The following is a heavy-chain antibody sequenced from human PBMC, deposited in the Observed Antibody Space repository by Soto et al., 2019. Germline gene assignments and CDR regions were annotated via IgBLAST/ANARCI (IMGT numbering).Heavy chain of an antibody. Sequence: ASVKVSCKATGYSFKNFAVHWVRQAPGQRLEWMGFTNEGSGNTRFSQKFQGRISITRDTSASTVYLDLSSLTSEDTAIYYCARDDRSVSGVVTLDHWGPGTLVTVSS. CDR3: ARDDRSVSGVVTLDH. D-gene: IGHD3-3*01. V-gene: IGHV1-3*01. J-gene: IGHJ4*02. CDR2: TNEGSGNT. CDR1: GYSFKNFA.